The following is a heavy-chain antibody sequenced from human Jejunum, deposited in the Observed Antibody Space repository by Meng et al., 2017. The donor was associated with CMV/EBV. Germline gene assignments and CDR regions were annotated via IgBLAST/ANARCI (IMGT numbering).Heavy chain of an antibody. CDR3: AREKRFTNYFDS. CDR1: RDTLIKYP. V-gene: IGHV3-30-3*01. J-gene: IGHJ4*02. Sequence: ASRDTLIKYPVHWVRQAPGKGLEWVASLSNDGSTKYLTDSVRGQFSMSRDISKNTVYLHMNNLRGEDTAVYYCAREKRFTNYFDSWGRGTLVTVSS. CDR2: LSNDGSTK.